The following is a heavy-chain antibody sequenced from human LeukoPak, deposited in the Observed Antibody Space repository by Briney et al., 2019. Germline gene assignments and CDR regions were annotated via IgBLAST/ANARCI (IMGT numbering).Heavy chain of an antibody. CDR2: IGSSSTYT. J-gene: IGHJ4*02. Sequence: GGSLLLSCAASGFTFSDFYMSWIRQAPGRGLEWVSYIGSSSTYTNYADSVKGRFTISRDNAKNSLYLQMSSLRADDTAVYYCARGGQELDNWGQGTLVTVSS. CDR1: GFTFSDFY. CDR3: ARGGQELDN. V-gene: IGHV3-11*06. D-gene: IGHD1-26*01.